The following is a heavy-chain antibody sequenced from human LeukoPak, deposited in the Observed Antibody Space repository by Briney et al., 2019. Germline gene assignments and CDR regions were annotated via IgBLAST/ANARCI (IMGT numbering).Heavy chain of an antibody. CDR1: GFTFSSYG. CDR3: ATSYYDILTGYYIETVVDY. V-gene: IGHV3-30*03. J-gene: IGHJ4*02. D-gene: IGHD3-9*01. Sequence: GGSLRLSCAASGFTFSSYGMHWVRQAPGKGLECVAVISYDGSNKYYADSVKGRFTISRDNSKNTLYLQMNSLRAEDTAVYYCATSYYDILTGYYIETVVDYWGQGTLVTVSS. CDR2: ISYDGSNK.